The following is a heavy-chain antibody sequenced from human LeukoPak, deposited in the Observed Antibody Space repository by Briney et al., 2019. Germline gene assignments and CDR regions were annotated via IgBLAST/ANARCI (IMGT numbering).Heavy chain of an antibody. J-gene: IGHJ6*04. CDR3: IAHFPYFYGFDV. CDR2: IKSEGEGATT. Sequence: PGVSLRLSCVSSGFTINTAWMSWVRQAPGKGLEWLGHIKSEGEGATTDYAAPAKGRFAISRDDSENMVYLQMNSLKIDDTAIYYCIAHFPYFYGFDVWGKGTTVIVSS. V-gene: IGHV3-15*05. CDR1: GFTINTAW. D-gene: IGHD2-21*01.